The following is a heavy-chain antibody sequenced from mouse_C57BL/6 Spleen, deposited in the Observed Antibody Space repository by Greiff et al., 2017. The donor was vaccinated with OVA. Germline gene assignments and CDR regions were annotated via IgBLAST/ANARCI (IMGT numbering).Heavy chain of an antibody. V-gene: IGHV2-3*01. CDR1: GFSLTSYG. D-gene: IGHD1-1*01. J-gene: IGHJ1*03. Sequence: VQLQQSGPGLVAPSQSLSITCTVSGFSLTSYGVSWVRQPPGKGLEWLGVIWGDGSTNYHSALISRLSISKDNSKSQVFLKLNSLQTDDTATYYGAKPAATTVDWYFDVWGTGTTVTVSS. CDR3: AKPAATTVDWYFDV. CDR2: IWGDGST.